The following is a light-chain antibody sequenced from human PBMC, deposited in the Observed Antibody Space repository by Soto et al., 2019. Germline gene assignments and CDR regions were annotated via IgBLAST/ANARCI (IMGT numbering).Light chain of an antibody. Sequence: DIRMTQSPSTLSASVGDRVTITCRASQSITSLLAWYQQKPGKPPKLLIYKASSLPSGVPSRFSGSGSGTEFPLTISSLQPDDFATYYCQQYTSYYTFGQGTKLEIK. CDR3: QQYTSYYT. CDR2: KAS. V-gene: IGKV1-5*03. CDR1: QSITSL. J-gene: IGKJ2*01.